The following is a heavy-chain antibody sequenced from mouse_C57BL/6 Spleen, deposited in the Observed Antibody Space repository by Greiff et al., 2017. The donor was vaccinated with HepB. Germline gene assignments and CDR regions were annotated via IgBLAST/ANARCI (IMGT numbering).Heavy chain of an antibody. J-gene: IGHJ4*01. CDR1: GFSLTSYG. D-gene: IGHD1-1*01. Sequence: VHLVESGPGLVAPSQSLSITCTVSGFSLTSYGVHWVRQPPGKGLEWLVVIWSDGSTTYNSALKSRLSISKDNSKSQVFLKRNSLQTDDTAMYYCARHPYGSSYYYYAMDYWGQGTSVTVSS. V-gene: IGHV2-6-1*01. CDR3: ARHPYGSSYYYYAMDY. CDR2: IWSDGST.